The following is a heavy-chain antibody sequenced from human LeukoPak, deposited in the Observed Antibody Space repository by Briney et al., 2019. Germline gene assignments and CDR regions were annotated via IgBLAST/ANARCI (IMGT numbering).Heavy chain of an antibody. V-gene: IGHV4-61*02. CDR1: GGSISSGSYY. D-gene: IGHD6-19*01. CDR2: IYTSGST. Sequence: SETLSLTCTVSGGSISSGSYYWSWLRQPAGKGLEWIGRIYTSGSTNYNPSLKSRVTISLDTSKNQFSLKLSSVTAADTAVYYCARGDHGSGWYRVGPWRPYYFDYWGQGTLVTVSS. J-gene: IGHJ4*02. CDR3: ARGDHGSGWYRVGPWRPYYFDY.